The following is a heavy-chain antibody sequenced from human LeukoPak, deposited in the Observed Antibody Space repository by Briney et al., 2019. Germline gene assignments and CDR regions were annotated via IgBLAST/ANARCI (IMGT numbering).Heavy chain of an antibody. CDR1: GYTFTSYD. D-gene: IGHD2-2*01. CDR3: ARDKKGYCSSTSCLNLDY. CDR2: INPNSGGT. J-gene: IGHJ4*02. V-gene: IGHV1-2*02. Sequence: ASVKVSCKASGYTFTSYDINWVRQAPGQGLEWMGWINPNSGGTNYAQKFQGRVTMTRDTSISTAYMELSRLRSDDTAVYYCARDKKGYCSSTSCLNLDYWGQGTLVTVSS.